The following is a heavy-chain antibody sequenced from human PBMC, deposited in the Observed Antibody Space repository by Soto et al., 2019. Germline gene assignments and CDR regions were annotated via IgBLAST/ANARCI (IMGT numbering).Heavy chain of an antibody. CDR2: TYYSGST. V-gene: IGHV4-39*01. J-gene: IGHJ5*02. CDR3: ARHFPLRVVRSSRFDA. Sequence: QLQLQESGPGLVKASETLSLTCTVSGVSISSSNYYWGWIRQPPGKGLEWIGSTYYSGSTYYNSSLKRRGTLNVHISKNEFSVKVTSVTAADTAVYYCARHFPLRVVRSSRFDAWGQVILVTVSS. CDR1: GVSISSSNYY. D-gene: IGHD2-15*01.